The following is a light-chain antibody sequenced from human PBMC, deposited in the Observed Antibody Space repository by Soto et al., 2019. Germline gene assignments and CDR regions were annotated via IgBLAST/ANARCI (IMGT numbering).Light chain of an antibody. J-gene: IGLJ2*01. CDR1: SSDVGSYNL. V-gene: IGLV2-23*02. Sequence: QSVLTQPASVSGSPGQSITISCTGPSSDVGSYNLVSWYQQYPGKAPKLIIFEVFKRPSGVSHRFSGSKSGNTASLTISGLQAEDEANYYCCSYAGRATYVFGEGTKVTVL. CDR2: EVF. CDR3: CSYAGRATYV.